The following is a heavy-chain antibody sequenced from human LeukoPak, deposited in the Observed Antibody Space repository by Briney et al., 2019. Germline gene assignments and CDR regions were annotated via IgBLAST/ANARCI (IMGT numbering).Heavy chain of an antibody. CDR3: ARGLWFGELLGTHY. D-gene: IGHD3-10*01. J-gene: IGHJ4*02. CDR2: ISNDGSNK. CDR1: GFTFSSYA. Sequence: GGSLRLSCVASGFTFSSYAIHWVRQAPGKGLEWVALISNDGSNKFYADSVKGRFTISRDNSKNAMYLQTSSLRAEDTAVYYCARGLWFGELLGTHYWGQGTLVTVSS. V-gene: IGHV3-30-3*01.